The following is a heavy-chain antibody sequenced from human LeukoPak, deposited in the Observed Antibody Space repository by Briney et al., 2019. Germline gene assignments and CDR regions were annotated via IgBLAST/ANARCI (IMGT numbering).Heavy chain of an antibody. Sequence: ASVKVSCKASGGTFSSYAISWVRQAPGQGLEWMGGIIPIFGTANYAQKFQGRVIMTRDMSTSTVYMELSSLRSEDTAVYFCARYGHSPFFDYWGQGTLVIVSS. CDR1: GGTFSSYA. CDR2: IIPIFGTA. CDR3: ARYGHSPFFDY. J-gene: IGHJ4*02. D-gene: IGHD4-17*01. V-gene: IGHV1-69*05.